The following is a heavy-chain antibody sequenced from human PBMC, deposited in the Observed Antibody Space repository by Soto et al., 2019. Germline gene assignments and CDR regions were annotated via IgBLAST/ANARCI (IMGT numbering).Heavy chain of an antibody. V-gene: IGHV3-23*01. CDR3: ARGSSGYISSWYYFDY. Sequence: GGSLRLSCAASGFTFTDYALSWVRQAPGKGLECVATISGIGGSTYLADSVKGRLSISRDNSKNTVSLLMNSLRAEDTAVYFCARGSSGYISSWYYFDYWGRGTLVTVYS. J-gene: IGHJ4*02. CDR2: ISGIGGST. CDR1: GFTFTDYA. D-gene: IGHD6-13*01.